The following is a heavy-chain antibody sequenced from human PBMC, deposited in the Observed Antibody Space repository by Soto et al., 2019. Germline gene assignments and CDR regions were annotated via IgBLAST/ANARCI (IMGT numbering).Heavy chain of an antibody. Sequence: ASVKVSCKASGYTFTSYGISWVRQAPGQGLEWMGWISAYNGNTNYAQKLQGRVTMTTDTSTSTAYMELRSLRSDDTAVYYCAREVNLAGFLEWFSRDYYYYMDVWGKGTTVTVSS. V-gene: IGHV1-18*01. D-gene: IGHD3-3*01. J-gene: IGHJ6*03. CDR3: AREVNLAGFLEWFSRDYYYYMDV. CDR1: GYTFTSYG. CDR2: ISAYNGNT.